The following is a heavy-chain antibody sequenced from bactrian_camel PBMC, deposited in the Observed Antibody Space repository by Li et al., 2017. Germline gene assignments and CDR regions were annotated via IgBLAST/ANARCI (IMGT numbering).Heavy chain of an antibody. D-gene: IGHD3*01. V-gene: IGHV3S57*01. Sequence: HVQLVESGGGSVKAGESLKLSCVAFGDTYSSYRSYCMAWFRQAPGKEREGVAAIGMDGRTSAADSVKGRFTISKDNAKNTLYLQMNNLQPDDTAMYYCAADHEGTITKCPAPLNSRAYEYWGQGTQVTVS. CDR1: GDTYSSYRSYC. CDR3: AADHEGTITKCPAPLNSRAYEY. J-gene: IGHJ4*01. CDR2: IGMDGRT.